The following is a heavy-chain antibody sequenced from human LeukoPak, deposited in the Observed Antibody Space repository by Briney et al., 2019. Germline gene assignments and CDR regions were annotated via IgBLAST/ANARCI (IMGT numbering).Heavy chain of an antibody. CDR3: TRGGGYSYVYLGY. CDR1: GFTFSSYW. Sequence: GGSLRLSCAASGFTFSSYWMHWVRQAPGKGLVWVSRISSDGITTSCADSVKGRFTISRDNAKNTLYLQMNSLRAEDTAVYYCTRGGGYSYVYLGYWGQGTLVTVSS. CDR2: ISSDGITT. J-gene: IGHJ4*02. D-gene: IGHD5-18*01. V-gene: IGHV3-74*01.